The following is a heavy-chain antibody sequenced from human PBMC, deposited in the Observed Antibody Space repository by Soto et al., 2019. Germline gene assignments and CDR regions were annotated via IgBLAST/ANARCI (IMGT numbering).Heavy chain of an antibody. V-gene: IGHV4-59*01. J-gene: IGHJ2*01. Sequence: PSETLSLTCNVSGGSISYYYWTWIRQPPGKGLEWVGHIYSSVSTKYNPSLQSRVSISSDMSTNQFSLTLTSVSAADTAIYFCARATPRYSGSWY. CDR1: GGSISYYY. CDR2: IYSSVST. CDR3: ARATPRYSGSWY. D-gene: IGHD5-12*01.